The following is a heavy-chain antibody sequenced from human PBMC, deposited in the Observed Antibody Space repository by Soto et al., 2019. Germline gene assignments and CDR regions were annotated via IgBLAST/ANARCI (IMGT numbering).Heavy chain of an antibody. CDR2: IYYSGAT. CDR1: GDSMGSGGHY. D-gene: IGHD7-27*01. V-gene: IGHV4-31*03. Sequence: QVQLQESGPGLVKPSQTLSLTCTVSGDSMGSGGHYYNWIRLLPGKGLEWIGYIYYSGATHYNPSLRGRVSISIDTSNNQLSLRLISVTAADTALYFCARDKDLEPTVWGYWGQGTQVTVSS. J-gene: IGHJ4*02. CDR3: ARDKDLEPTVWGY.